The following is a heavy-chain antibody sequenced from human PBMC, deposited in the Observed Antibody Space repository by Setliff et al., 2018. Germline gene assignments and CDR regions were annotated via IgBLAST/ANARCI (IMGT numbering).Heavy chain of an antibody. J-gene: IGHJ3*02. CDR3: ARGEISWRGGAFDI. CDR2: VYSTGTT. CDR1: GGSMRSHY. V-gene: IGHV4-4*08. D-gene: IGHD3-3*01. Sequence: SETLSLTCNVSGGSMRSHYWNWIRQPPGKGPEWIGYVYSTGTTTYNPLLKSRATMSVDTSRKNFSLRLTSVTAADTAVYYCARGEISWRGGAFDIWGQGTMVTVSS.